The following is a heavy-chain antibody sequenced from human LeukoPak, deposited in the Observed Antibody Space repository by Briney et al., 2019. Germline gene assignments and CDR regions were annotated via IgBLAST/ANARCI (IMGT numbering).Heavy chain of an antibody. CDR2: ISASGGST. CDR1: GFTFSSSA. J-gene: IGHJ4*02. CDR3: AQGSGSYTY. Sequence: GGSLRLSCAASGFTFSSSAMSWVRQVPGKGLEWVSGISASGGSTYYADSVRGRFTISRDNSKNTLYVQMNSLRAEDTAVYYCAQGSGSYTYWGQGTLVTVSS. V-gene: IGHV3-23*01. D-gene: IGHD3-10*01.